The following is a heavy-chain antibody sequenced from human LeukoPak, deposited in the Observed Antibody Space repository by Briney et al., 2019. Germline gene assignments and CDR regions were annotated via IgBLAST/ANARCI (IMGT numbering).Heavy chain of an antibody. CDR2: ISSSSSHI. CDR3: ARGASTKIDY. D-gene: IGHD2-8*01. Sequence: GGSLRLSCAASGFTFSSYSMNWVRQAPGKGLEWVSSISSSSSHIYYADSVKGRFTISRDNAKNSLYLQMNSLRAEDTAVYYCARGASTKIDYWGQGTLVTVSS. J-gene: IGHJ4*02. CDR1: GFTFSSYS. V-gene: IGHV3-21*01.